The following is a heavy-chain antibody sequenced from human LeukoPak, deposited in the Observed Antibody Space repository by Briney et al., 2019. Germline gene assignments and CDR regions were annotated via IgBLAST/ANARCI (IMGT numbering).Heavy chain of an antibody. CDR1: GFTFSSYS. J-gene: IGHJ4*02. CDR2: ISGSGGST. Sequence: GGSLRLSCAASGFTFSSYSMNWVRQAPGKGLEWVSAISGSGGSTYYADSVKDRFTISRDNSKNTLYLQMNSLRAEDTAVYYCAKDLSSWSTFDYWGQGTLVTVSS. CDR3: AKDLSSWSTFDY. V-gene: IGHV3-23*01. D-gene: IGHD6-13*01.